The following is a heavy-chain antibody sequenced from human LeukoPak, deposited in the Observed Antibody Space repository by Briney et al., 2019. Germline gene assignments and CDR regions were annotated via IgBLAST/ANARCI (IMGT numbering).Heavy chain of an antibody. CDR2: IYYSGAA. CDR3: ASQTSTGVAGY. J-gene: IGHJ4*02. Sequence: NPSETLSLTCSVSGGSFSSSNYYWGWIRQPPGKGLEWIGSIYYSGAAYYNPSLKSRVTISVDTPRNQFSLKLTSVTAADTALYYCASQTSTGVAGYWGQGTLVTVSS. V-gene: IGHV4-39*01. D-gene: IGHD7-27*01. CDR1: GGSFSSSNYY.